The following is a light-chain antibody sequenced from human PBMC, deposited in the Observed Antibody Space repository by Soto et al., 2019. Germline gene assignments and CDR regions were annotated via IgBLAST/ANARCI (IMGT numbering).Light chain of an antibody. CDR3: QPYNSYYPYT. J-gene: IGKJ2*01. Sequence: DIQMTQSPSTLAASVGDRVSITCRASQSVNNWLAWYQQQPGKAPKLLIYDASSLQSGVPSRFSGSGSGTEVTLTIGRLQPDYFATYYCQPYNSYYPYTFVHGTKLEIK. CDR2: DAS. CDR1: QSVNNW. V-gene: IGKV1-5*01.